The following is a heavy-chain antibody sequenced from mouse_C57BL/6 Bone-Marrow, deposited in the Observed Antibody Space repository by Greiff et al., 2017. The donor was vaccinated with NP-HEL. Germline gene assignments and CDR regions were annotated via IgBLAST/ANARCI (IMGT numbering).Heavy chain of an antibody. V-gene: IGHV5-17*01. CDR2: ISSGSSTI. CDR3: ARPEFTTVVATNFDV. D-gene: IGHD1-1*01. CDR1: GFTFSDYG. Sequence: EVKLQESGGGLVKPGGSLKLSCAASGFTFSDYGMHWVRQAPEKGLEWVAYISSGSSTIYYADTVKGRFTISRDNAKNTLFLQMTSLRSEDTAMYDCARPEFTTVVATNFDVWGTGTTVTVSS. J-gene: IGHJ1*03.